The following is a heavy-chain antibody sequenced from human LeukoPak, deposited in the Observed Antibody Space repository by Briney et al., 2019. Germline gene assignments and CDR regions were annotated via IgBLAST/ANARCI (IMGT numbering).Heavy chain of an antibody. CDR2: ISTSGTA. CDR1: RGSIRSSP. CDR3: TRVSYFDFWSGSYSSPPGDAFDI. J-gene: IGHJ3*02. Sequence: SETLSLTCTISRGSIRSSPWPWIRQPPGKGLEWIGLISTSGTANYNPSLKSRVTMSLDTSKNHFSLNLTSVTAADRAVYYCTRVSYFDFWSGSYSSPPGDAFDIWGQGTMVTVSS. V-gene: IGHV4-4*07. D-gene: IGHD3-3*01.